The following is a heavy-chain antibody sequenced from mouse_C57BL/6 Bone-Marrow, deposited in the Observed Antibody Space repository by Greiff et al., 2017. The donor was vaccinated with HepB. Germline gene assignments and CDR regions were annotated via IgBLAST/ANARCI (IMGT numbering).Heavy chain of an antibody. Sequence: EVKVVESGGGLVQPKGSLKLSCAASGFSFNTYAMNWVRQAPGKGLEWVARIRSKSNNYATYYADSVKDRFTISRDDSESMLYLQMNNLKTEDTAMYYCGSGYWFAYWGQGTLVTVSA. J-gene: IGHJ3*01. CDR1: GFSFNTYA. CDR3: GSGYWFAY. V-gene: IGHV10-1*01. D-gene: IGHD3-2*02. CDR2: IRSKSNNYAT.